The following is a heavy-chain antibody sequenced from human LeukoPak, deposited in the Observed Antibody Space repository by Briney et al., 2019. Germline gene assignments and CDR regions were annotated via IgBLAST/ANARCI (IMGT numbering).Heavy chain of an antibody. V-gene: IGHV4-34*01. CDR2: IYHSGST. CDR3: ARNYGDCDFDY. D-gene: IGHD4-17*01. CDR1: GGSFSGYY. J-gene: IGHJ4*02. Sequence: SETLSLTCAVYGGSFSGYYWSWIRQPPGKGLEWIGEIYHSGSTNYNPSLKSRVTISVNTSKNQFSLKLSSVTAADTAVYYCARNYGDCDFDYWGQGTLVTVSS.